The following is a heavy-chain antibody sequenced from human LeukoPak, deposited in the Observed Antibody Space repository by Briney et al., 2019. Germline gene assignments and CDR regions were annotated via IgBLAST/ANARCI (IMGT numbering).Heavy chain of an antibody. V-gene: IGHV3-21*01. D-gene: IGHD2-2*02. CDR1: GFTFSSYS. J-gene: IGHJ4*02. Sequence: GGSLRLSCAASGFTFSSYSMNWVRQAPGKGLEWVSSISSSSSYIYYADSVKGRFTISRDNAKNSLYLQMNSLRAEDTAVYYCASPYCSSTSCYTSYYFDYWGQGTLVTVSS. CDR3: ASPYCSSTSCYTSYYFDY. CDR2: ISSSSSYI.